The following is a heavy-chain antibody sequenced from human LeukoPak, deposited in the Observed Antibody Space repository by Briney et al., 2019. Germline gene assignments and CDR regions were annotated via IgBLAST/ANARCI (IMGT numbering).Heavy chain of an antibody. CDR2: IWYDGSNK. D-gene: IGHD4-17*01. Sequence: GGSLRLSCAASGFTFSSYGMHWVRQAPGKGLEWVAVIWYDGSNKHYADSVKGRFTISRDNSKNTLYLQMNSLRAEDTAVYYCAREDYGDYVVDYWGQGTLVTVSS. J-gene: IGHJ4*02. CDR1: GFTFSSYG. V-gene: IGHV3-33*01. CDR3: AREDYGDYVVDY.